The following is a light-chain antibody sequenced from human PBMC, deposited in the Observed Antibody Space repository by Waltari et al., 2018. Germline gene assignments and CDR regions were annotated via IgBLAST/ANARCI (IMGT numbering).Light chain of an antibody. CDR2: GNS. V-gene: IGLV1-40*01. J-gene: IGLJ1*01. Sequence: QSVLTPPPSVSGAPGQRVTSSCNGSSSNLGAGYDVHRYQQLPGTAPKLLIYGNSNRPSGVPDRFSGSKSGTSASLAITGLQAEDEADYYCQSYDSSLSGCVFGTGTKVTVL. CDR1: SSNLGAGYD. CDR3: QSYDSSLSGCV.